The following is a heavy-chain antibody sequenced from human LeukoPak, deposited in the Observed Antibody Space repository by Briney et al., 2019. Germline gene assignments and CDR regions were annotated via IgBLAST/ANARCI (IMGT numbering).Heavy chain of an antibody. Sequence: GRSLRLSCAASGFTFDDYAMHWVRQAPGKGLEWVSGISWNSGSIGYADSVKGRFTISRDNAKNSLYLQMNSLRAEDTALYYCAKDMDKFGYDSSGYYPHWGQGTLSPSPQ. V-gene: IGHV3-9*01. CDR2: ISWNSGSI. J-gene: IGHJ4*02. D-gene: IGHD3-22*01. CDR3: AKDMDKFGYDSSGYYPH. CDR1: GFTFDDYA.